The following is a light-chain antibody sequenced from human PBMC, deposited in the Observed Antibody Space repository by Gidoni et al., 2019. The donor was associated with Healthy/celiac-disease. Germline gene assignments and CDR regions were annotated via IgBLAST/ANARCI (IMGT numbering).Light chain of an antibody. CDR1: QSVSSY. J-gene: IGKJ4*01. CDR2: DAS. Sequence: EIVLTQSPATLSLFPGERATLPCRASQSVSSYLAWYQQKPGQAPRLLIYDASNRATGIPARFSGSGSGTDFTLTISSLEPEDFAVYYCQQRSNWPLTFGGGTKVEIK. V-gene: IGKV3-11*01. CDR3: QQRSNWPLT.